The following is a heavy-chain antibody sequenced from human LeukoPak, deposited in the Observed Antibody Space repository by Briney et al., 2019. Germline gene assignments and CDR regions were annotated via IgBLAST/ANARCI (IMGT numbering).Heavy chain of an antibody. CDR2: IISSSSYI. J-gene: IGHJ4*02. CDR3: ARVPRGVSGSIDY. D-gene: IGHD3-10*01. Sequence: GGSLRPSCAVSGSTFSSYSTDWVRQAPGKGLGWVSSIISSSSYIYYADSVKGRLTIYRDNAKKSPYLQRDSVRPQAPAFIYCARVPRGVSGSIDYWGQRALVT. V-gene: IGHV3-21*01. CDR1: GSTFSSYS.